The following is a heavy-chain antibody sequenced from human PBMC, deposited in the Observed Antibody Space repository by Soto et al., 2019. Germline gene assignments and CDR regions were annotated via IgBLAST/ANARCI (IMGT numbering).Heavy chain of an antibody. Sequence: QVQLVQSGAEVKTPGASVKVSCKASGYTFASYEINWVRQAPGQGLEWMGWMHPNSNNTGYAQKFQGRLTMTRDFALSIGHMELSSLRNEGTAVYYCASGDGYHFNWLDSWGQGTLVTVSA. CDR3: ASGDGYHFNWLDS. CDR2: MHPNSNNT. J-gene: IGHJ5*01. D-gene: IGHD2-21*01. CDR1: GYTFASYE. V-gene: IGHV1-8*01.